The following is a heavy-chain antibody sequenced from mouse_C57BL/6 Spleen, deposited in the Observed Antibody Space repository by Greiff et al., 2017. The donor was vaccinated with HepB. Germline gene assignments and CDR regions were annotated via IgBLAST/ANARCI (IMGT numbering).Heavy chain of an antibody. V-gene: IGHV1-50*01. CDR3: ATIYYDYDEAY. Sequence: VQLQQPGAELVKPGASVKLSCKASGYTFTSYWMQWVKQRPGQGLEWIGEIDPSDSYTNYNQKFKGKATLTVDTSSSTAYMQLSSLTSEDSAVYYCATIYYDYDEAYWGQGTLVTVSA. J-gene: IGHJ3*01. D-gene: IGHD2-4*01. CDR2: IDPSDSYT. CDR1: GYTFTSYW.